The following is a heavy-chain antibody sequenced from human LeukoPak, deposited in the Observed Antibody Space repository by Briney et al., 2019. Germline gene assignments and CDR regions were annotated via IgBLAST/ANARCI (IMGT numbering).Heavy chain of an antibody. CDR3: ARMEGYSSSWYDDY. D-gene: IGHD6-13*01. J-gene: IGHJ4*02. CDR1: GFTFSSYS. V-gene: IGHV3-21*01. Sequence: PGGSLRLSCAASGFTFSSYSMNWFRQAPGKGLEWVSSISSSSSYIYYADSVKGRLTISRDNAKNSLYLQMNSLRAEDTAVYYCARMEGYSSSWYDDYWGQGTLVTVSS. CDR2: ISSSSSYI.